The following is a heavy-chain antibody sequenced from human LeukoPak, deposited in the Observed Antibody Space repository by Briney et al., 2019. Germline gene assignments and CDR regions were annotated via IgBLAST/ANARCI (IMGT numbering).Heavy chain of an antibody. CDR2: IYSGNTI. J-gene: IGHJ5*01. V-gene: IGHV3-66*01. CDR3: ATIGTGDYRDDS. Sequence: GGSLRLSCAASGFTFSSYSMNWVRQAPGKGLEWVSVIYSGNTIKYADPVKGRFTISRDNSKNTVYLQMSSLRAEDTALYYCATIGTGDYRDDSWGQGTLVTVSS. CDR1: GFTFSSYS. D-gene: IGHD3/OR15-3a*01.